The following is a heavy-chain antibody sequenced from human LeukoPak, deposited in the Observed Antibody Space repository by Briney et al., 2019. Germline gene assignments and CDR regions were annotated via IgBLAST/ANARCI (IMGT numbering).Heavy chain of an antibody. Sequence: SETLSLTCTVSGGSISGYYWSWIRQPPGKGLEWIGNINDSGSTNSNPSLKSRATISVDMSRKHFFLDLSSVTAADTAVYYCARAVHYSGTSDQYTGGWYYFDFWGQGTLVTVSS. D-gene: IGHD3-10*01. CDR1: GGSISGYY. CDR2: INDSGST. V-gene: IGHV4-59*01. J-gene: IGHJ4*02. CDR3: ARAVHYSGTSDQYTGGWYYFDF.